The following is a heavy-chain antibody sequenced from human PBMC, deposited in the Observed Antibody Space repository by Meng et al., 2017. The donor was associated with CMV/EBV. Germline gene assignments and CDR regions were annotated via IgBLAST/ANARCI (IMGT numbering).Heavy chain of an antibody. J-gene: IGHJ5*02. Sequence: ASVKVSCKASGYTSTDYYMHWVRQVPGQGLEWMGWISPNSGGTNYAQKFQGRVTMTRDTSISTAYMELSRLRSDDTAVYYCARDVSSSVLVSWFDPWGQGTLVTVSS. CDR2: ISPNSGGT. D-gene: IGHD6-6*01. V-gene: IGHV1-2*02. CDR3: ARDVSSSVLVSWFDP. CDR1: GYTSTDYY.